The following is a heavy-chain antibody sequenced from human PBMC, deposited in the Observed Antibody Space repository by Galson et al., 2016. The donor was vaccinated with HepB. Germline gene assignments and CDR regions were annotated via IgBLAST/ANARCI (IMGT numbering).Heavy chain of an antibody. Sequence: SLRLSCAASGFIFNNYAMHWVRQAPGQGLEWVAVISDDGSNKYYADSVKGRFTISRDNSKSTLYLQMNSLRAEDTAVFYCARDDFWTGPPSASFSFDYWGQGTLVTVSS. D-gene: IGHD3/OR15-3a*01. CDR1: GFIFNNYA. V-gene: IGHV3-30-3*01. CDR3: ARDDFWTGPPSASFSFDY. CDR2: ISDDGSNK. J-gene: IGHJ4*02.